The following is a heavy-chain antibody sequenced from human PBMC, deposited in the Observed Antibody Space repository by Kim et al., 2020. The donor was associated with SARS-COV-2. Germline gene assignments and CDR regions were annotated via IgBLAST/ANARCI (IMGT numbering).Heavy chain of an antibody. CDR2: I. J-gene: IGHJ4*02. Sequence: IYSADPVKDQFTISRDTAKNEVYLQTSSLRAGDPAVYYCARDGGVSGLFNYWGQGTLVAVSS. D-gene: IGHD3-16*01. CDR3: ARDGGVSGLFNY. V-gene: IGHV3-48*03.